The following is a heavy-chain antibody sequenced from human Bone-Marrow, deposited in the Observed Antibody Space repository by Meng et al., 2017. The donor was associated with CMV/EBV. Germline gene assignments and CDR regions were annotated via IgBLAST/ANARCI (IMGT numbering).Heavy chain of an antibody. J-gene: IGHJ4*02. Sequence: ASVKVSCKASGYTFINFGFSWVRQAPGQGLQWMGWISTYNGNTNYAQRLQGRVTLTTDTSTSTAYMELRSLRSDDTAVYYCARGEEIQLWFPTVDYWGQGTLVTVSS. D-gene: IGHD5-18*01. V-gene: IGHV1-18*01. CDR1: GYTFINFG. CDR3: ARGEEIQLWFPTVDY. CDR2: ISTYNGNT.